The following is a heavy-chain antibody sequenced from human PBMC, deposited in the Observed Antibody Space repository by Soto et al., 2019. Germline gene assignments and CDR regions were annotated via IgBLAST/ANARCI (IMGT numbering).Heavy chain of an antibody. J-gene: IGHJ2*01. CDR1: GGTFSSYA. V-gene: IGHV1-69*12. D-gene: IGHD2-15*01. CDR3: ARSSRTGYCSGGSCYIYLYFDL. Sequence: QVQQVQSGAEVKKPGSSVKVYCKASGGTFSSYAISWVRQAPGQGLEWMGGIIPIFGTANYAQKFQGRVTITADESTSTAYMELSSLRSEYTAVYYCARSSRTGYCSGGSCYIYLYFDLWGRGTLVTVSS. CDR2: IIPIFGTA.